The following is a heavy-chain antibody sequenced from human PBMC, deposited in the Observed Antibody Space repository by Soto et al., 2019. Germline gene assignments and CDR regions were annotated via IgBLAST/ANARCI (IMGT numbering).Heavy chain of an antibody. CDR2: ISNSGNTI. CDR1: GFVFKNYE. V-gene: IGHV3-48*03. Sequence: GGSLRLSCVTSGFVFKNYEMNWVRQAPGKGLEWISYISNSGNTIYVADSMRGRFTISRDNAKNSLFLQMNSLRADDTAVYYCARDIDNRDYYYGLDVWGQGTTVTVSS. J-gene: IGHJ6*02. CDR3: ARDIDNRDYYYGLDV. D-gene: IGHD1-20*01.